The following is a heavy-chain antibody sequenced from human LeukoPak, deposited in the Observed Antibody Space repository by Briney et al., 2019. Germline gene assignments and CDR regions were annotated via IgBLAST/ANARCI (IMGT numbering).Heavy chain of an antibody. CDR1: GYTFTSYD. V-gene: IGHV1-8*01. CDR2: MNPNSGNT. D-gene: IGHD1-7*01. J-gene: IGHJ5*02. CDR3: ARVRISRSRYNWNYVWFDP. Sequence: GASVKVPCKASGYTFTSYDINWVRQATGQGLEWMGWMNPNSGNTGYAQKFQGRVTMTRNTSISTAYMELSSLRSEDTAVYYCARVRISRSRYNWNYVWFDPWGQGTLVTVSS.